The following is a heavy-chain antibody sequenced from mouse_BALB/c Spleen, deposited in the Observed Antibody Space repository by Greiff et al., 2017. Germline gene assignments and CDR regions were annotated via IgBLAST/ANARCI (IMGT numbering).Heavy chain of an antibody. CDR3: ARDGSSYWFAY. CDR1: GYTFTSYW. Sequence: VKLMESGAELAKPGASVKMSCKASGYTFTSYWMHWVKQRPGQGLEWIGYINPSTGYTEYNQKFKDKATLTADKSSSTAYMQLSSLTSEDSAVYYCARDGSSYWFAYWGQGTLVTVSA. D-gene: IGHD1-1*01. CDR2: INPSTGYT. J-gene: IGHJ3*01. V-gene: IGHV1-7*01.